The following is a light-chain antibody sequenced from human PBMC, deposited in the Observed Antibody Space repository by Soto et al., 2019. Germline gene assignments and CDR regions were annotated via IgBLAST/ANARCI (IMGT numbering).Light chain of an antibody. CDR3: KHYHSHSWT. J-gene: IGKJ1*01. V-gene: IGKV1-5*01. Sequence: DIQMTQSPSTLSASVGDRVTITCRASQSIYNYLAWYQQRPGKAPELLIYDASSLQSGVPSRFSGSVSGKESTLTISSLQPDDFVTYYCKHYHSHSWTSGKGTKVAIK. CDR2: DAS. CDR1: QSIYNY.